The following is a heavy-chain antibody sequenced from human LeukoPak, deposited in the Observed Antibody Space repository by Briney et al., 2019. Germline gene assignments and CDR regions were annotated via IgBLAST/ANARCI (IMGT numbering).Heavy chain of an antibody. CDR3: AILVVVPAADDAFDI. Sequence: AASVKVSCNASGGTFSSYAISWVRQAPGQGLEWMGGIIPIFGTANYAQKFQGRVTITADESTSTAYMELSSLRSEDTAVYYCAILVVVPAADDAFDIWGQGTMVTVSS. J-gene: IGHJ3*02. CDR2: IIPIFGTA. D-gene: IGHD2-2*01. V-gene: IGHV1-69*13. CDR1: GGTFSSYA.